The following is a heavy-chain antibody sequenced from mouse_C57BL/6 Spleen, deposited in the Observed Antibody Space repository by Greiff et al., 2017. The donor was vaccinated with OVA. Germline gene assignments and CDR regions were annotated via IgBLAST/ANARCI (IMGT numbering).Heavy chain of an antibody. Sequence: QVQLQQSGAELARPGASVKMSCKASGYTFTSYTMHWVKQRPGQGLEWIGYINPSSGYTKYNQKFKDKATLTADKSSSTAYMQLSSLTSEDSAVYCCARGGGLTGSFDYWGQGTTLTVSS. V-gene: IGHV1-4*01. D-gene: IGHD4-1*01. CDR1: GYTFTSYT. CDR3: ARGGGLTGSFDY. J-gene: IGHJ2*01. CDR2: INPSSGYT.